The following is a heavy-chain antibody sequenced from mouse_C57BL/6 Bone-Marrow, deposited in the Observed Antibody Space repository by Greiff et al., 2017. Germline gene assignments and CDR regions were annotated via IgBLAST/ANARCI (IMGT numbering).Heavy chain of an antibody. D-gene: IGHD1-1*01. J-gene: IGHJ2*01. CDR2: IDPSDSYT. CDR1: GYTFTSYW. Sequence: QVQLKQSGAELVKPGASVKLSCKASGYTFTSYWMQWVKQRPGQGLEWIGEIDPSDSYTNYNQKFKGKATLTVDTSSSTAYMQLRSLTSEDSAVYYCARGVGDYYGSSSFDYWGQGTTLTVSS. CDR3: ARGVGDYYGSSSFDY. V-gene: IGHV1-50*01.